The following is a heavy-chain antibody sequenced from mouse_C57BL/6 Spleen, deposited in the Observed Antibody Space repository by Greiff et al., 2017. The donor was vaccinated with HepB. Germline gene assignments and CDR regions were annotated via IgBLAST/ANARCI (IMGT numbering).Heavy chain of an antibody. V-gene: IGHV1-26*01. CDR1: GYTFTDYY. Sequence: VQLQQSGPELVKPGASVKISCKASGYTFTDYYMNWVKQSHGKSLEWIGDINPNNGGTSYNQKFKGKATLTVDKSSSTAYMELRSLTSEDSAVYYCASTIYYYGSSYFFDYWGQGTTLTVSS. D-gene: IGHD1-1*01. CDR2: INPNNGGT. J-gene: IGHJ2*01. CDR3: ASTIYYYGSSYFFDY.